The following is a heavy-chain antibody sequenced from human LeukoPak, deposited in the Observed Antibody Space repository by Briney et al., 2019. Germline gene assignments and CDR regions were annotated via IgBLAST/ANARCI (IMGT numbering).Heavy chain of an antibody. D-gene: IGHD5-12*01. CDR1: GFTFSSYA. J-gene: IGHJ2*01. V-gene: IGHV3-23*01. CDR2: ISGSGGST. CDR3: AKVGWLQTHWYFDV. Sequence: GGSLRLSCAASGFTFSSYAMSWVRQAPGKGLEWVSAISGSGGSTYYADSVKGRFTISRDNSKNTLYLEMNSLKAEDTALYYCAKVGWLQTHWYFDVWGRGTLVTVSS.